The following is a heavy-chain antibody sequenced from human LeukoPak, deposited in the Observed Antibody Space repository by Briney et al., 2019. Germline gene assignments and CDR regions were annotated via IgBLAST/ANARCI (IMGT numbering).Heavy chain of an antibody. CDR2: IDGYGTTT. J-gene: IGHJ2*01. V-gene: IGHV3-74*01. CDR1: GFTFNSYL. Sequence: PGGPLRLSCAASGFTFNSYLMNWVRQPPGKGLGWCSRIDGYGTTTSYEDSVKGRFTISRAHAQNPLYLQMNGLRAADTAVYYCARDSGADRRYFDLWGRGTLVTVSS. D-gene: IGHD7-27*01. CDR3: ARDSGADRRYFDL.